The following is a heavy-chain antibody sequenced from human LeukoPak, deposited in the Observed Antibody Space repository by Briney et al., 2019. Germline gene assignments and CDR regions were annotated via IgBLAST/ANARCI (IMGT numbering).Heavy chain of an antibody. CDR3: ARRALDYYYMDV. Sequence: PSETLSLTCTVSGGSISSSSYYWGWIRQPPGKGLEWIGSIYYSGSTYYNPSLKSRVTISVDRSKNQFSLKLSSVTAADTAVYYCARRALDYYYMDVWDKGTTVTVSS. CDR2: IYYSGST. J-gene: IGHJ6*03. V-gene: IGHV4-39*07. CDR1: GGSISSSSYY.